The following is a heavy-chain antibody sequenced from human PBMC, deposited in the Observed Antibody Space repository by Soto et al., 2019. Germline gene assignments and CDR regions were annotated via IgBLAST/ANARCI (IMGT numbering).Heavy chain of an antibody. CDR1: GYRFTSYW. D-gene: IGHD4-17*01. CDR3: ARHGDYVSEYVSS. J-gene: IGHJ4*02. V-gene: IGHV5-51*01. Sequence: PGESLKISCKGSGYRFTSYWIGWVRQVPGKGLEWMGIIYPADSDARYSPSFQGQVTISADKSTSTAYLQWSSLKASDTAMYYCARHGDYVSEYVSSWGQGTLVTVSS. CDR2: IYPADSDA.